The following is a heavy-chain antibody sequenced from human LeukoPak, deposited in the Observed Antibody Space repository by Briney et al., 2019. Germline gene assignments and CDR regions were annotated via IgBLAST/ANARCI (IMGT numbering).Heavy chain of an antibody. CDR1: GYTFTSYG. V-gene: IGHV1-69*13. J-gene: IGHJ4*02. CDR2: IIPIFGTA. D-gene: IGHD3-22*01. CDR3: ARDNGNYYDSSGYYKPYYFDY. Sequence: SVKVSCKASGYTFTSYGISWVRQAPGQGLEWMGGIIPIFGTANYAQKFQGRVTITADESTSTAYMELSSLRSEDTAVYYCARDNGNYYDSSGYYKPYYFDYWGQGTLVTVSS.